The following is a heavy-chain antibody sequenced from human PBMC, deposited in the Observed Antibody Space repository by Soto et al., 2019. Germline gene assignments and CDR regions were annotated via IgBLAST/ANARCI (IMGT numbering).Heavy chain of an antibody. V-gene: IGHV3-48*02. CDR2: ISSRGSTM. CDR1: GFTFSSYS. D-gene: IGHD2-8*01. J-gene: IGHJ6*02. Sequence: EAQLVESGRGLVQPGGSLRVSCAASGFTFSSYSMQWVRQAPGKGLEWVSYISSRGSTMEYADSVKGRFTISRDKAKNSLYQQMNSLRDEDTAVYYCARDLPYDSMDVWGQGTTVTVFS. CDR3: ARDLPYDSMDV.